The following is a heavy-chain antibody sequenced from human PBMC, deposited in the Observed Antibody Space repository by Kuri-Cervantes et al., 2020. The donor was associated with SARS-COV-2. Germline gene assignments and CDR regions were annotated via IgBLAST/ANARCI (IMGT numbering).Heavy chain of an antibody. Sequence: GESLKISCAASGFTFRSYSMIWVRQAPGKGLEWVSSISSGSDYIYYADSMKGRFTISRDNAKSSLFLQLTSLRAEDTAVYYCARDRSTHYFDYWGQGTLVTVSS. J-gene: IGHJ4*02. CDR1: GFTFRSYS. CDR2: ISSGSDYI. CDR3: ARDRSTHYFDY. V-gene: IGHV3-21*01.